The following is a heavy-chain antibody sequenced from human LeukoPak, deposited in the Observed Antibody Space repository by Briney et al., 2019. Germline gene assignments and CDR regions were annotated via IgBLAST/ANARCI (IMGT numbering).Heavy chain of an antibody. Sequence: GGSLRLSCAASGFTFSGSAMHWVRQASGQGLEWVGRIRSKANSYATAYAASVKGRFTISRDNAKNSLYLQMNSLRAEDTAVYYCASDNLWNCSGNRCYSQTLVYWGQGTLVTVSS. V-gene: IGHV3-73*01. J-gene: IGHJ4*02. CDR1: GFTFSGSA. D-gene: IGHD2-15*01. CDR3: ASDNLWNCSGNRCYSQTLVY. CDR2: IRSKANSYAT.